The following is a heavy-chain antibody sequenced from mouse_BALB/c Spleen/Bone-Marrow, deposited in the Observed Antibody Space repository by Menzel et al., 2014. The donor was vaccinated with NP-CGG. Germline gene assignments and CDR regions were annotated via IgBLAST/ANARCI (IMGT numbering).Heavy chain of an antibody. Sequence: VQRVESGAELMRPGSSVKISCKASGYVFTDYWMNWLRQRPGQGLEWIGQIFPVNADTNYKANFKDKVTLTADKSSTTAYMQLNSLTSEDSAVYFCARFATGSFAYWGQGTLVTVSA. D-gene: IGHD1-1*01. CDR2: IFPVNADT. CDR1: GYVFTDYW. V-gene: IGHV1-80*01. J-gene: IGHJ3*01. CDR3: ARFATGSFAY.